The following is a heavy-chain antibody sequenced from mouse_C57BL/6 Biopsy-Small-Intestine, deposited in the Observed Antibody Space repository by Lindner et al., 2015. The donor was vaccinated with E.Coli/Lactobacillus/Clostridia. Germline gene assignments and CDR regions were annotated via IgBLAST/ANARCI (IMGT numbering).Heavy chain of an antibody. V-gene: IGHV5-17*01. D-gene: IGHD1-1*01. Sequence: VQLQESGGGLVKPGGSLKLSCTASGFIFGDHGMHWVRQAPEKGLEWVAYISGSSSTIFYADVLKGRFTLSRDNAKNTLFLQMTSLRSEDTAIYYCARNYYGSGYDYWGQGTTLTVSS. J-gene: IGHJ2*01. CDR2: ISGSSSTI. CDR1: GFIFGDHG. CDR3: ARNYYGSGYDY.